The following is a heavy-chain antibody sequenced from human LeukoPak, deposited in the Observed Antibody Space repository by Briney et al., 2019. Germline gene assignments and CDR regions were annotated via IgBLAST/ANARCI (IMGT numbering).Heavy chain of an antibody. CDR2: IIPIFGTA. Sequence: ASVKVSCKASGGTFSSYAISWVRQAPGQGLEWMGGIIPIFGTANYAQKFQGRVTITADESTSTAYMELSSLRSEDTAVYYCAGYYYDSGQYFDYWGQGTLVTVSS. D-gene: IGHD3-22*01. CDR3: AGYYYDSGQYFDY. V-gene: IGHV1-69*13. J-gene: IGHJ4*02. CDR1: GGTFSSYA.